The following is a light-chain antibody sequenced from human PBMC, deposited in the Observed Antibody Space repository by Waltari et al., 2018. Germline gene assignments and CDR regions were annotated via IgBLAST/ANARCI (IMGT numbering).Light chain of an antibody. CDR1: QSVRSIY. V-gene: IGKV3-20*01. Sequence: EIVLTQSPGTLSLSPGERATLSCRASQSVRSIYLAWYQQKPGHAPRPLIYGASSRATGIPDRFSSSGSGTDFTLTISRLEPEDFAVYYCQQYGTLITFGQGTRLEIK. CDR2: GAS. CDR3: QQYGTLIT. J-gene: IGKJ5*01.